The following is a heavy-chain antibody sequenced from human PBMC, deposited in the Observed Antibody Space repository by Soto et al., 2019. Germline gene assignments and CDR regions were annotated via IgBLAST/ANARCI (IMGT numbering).Heavy chain of an antibody. CDR3: AKNSGWFNT. CDR2: IDGSGGTT. D-gene: IGHD3-10*01. J-gene: IGHJ5*02. Sequence: PGGSLRLSCAASGFPFSSTDMTWVRQAPGKGLDWVSTIDGSGGTTYYADSVKGRFTIYRDNSMNTVYLQMNSLRADDPALYYCAKNSGWFNTWGQGALVTVSS. CDR1: GFPFSSTD. V-gene: IGHV3-23*01.